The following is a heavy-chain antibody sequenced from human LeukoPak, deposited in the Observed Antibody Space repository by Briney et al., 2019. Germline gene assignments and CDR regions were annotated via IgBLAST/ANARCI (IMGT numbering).Heavy chain of an antibody. Sequence: GGSLRLSCAVSGFTFSSYGIHWVRQAPGKGLEWVAVISYDGSNKNYADSVKGRFTISRDNSKNTLYLQMNSLRAEDTALYYCAKPYSGTILTGWFDPWGQGTLVTVSS. CDR3: AKPYSGTILTGWFDP. CDR2: ISYDGSNK. J-gene: IGHJ5*02. CDR1: GFTFSSYG. V-gene: IGHV3-30*18. D-gene: IGHD3-9*01.